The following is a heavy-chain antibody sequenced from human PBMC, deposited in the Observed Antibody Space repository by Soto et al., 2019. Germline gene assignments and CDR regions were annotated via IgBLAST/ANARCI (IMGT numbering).Heavy chain of an antibody. CDR3: AKDANCSGGSCYDYSYYYLDG. CDR2: ISGSGGST. Sequence: GGSLRLSCAASGFTFSSYAMSWVRQAPGKGLEWVSAISGSGGSTYYADSVKGRFTIFRDNSKNTLYLQMNSLRAEDTAVYYCAKDANCSGGSCYDYSYYYLDGWGKGTTVTVAS. D-gene: IGHD2-15*01. CDR1: GFTFSSYA. J-gene: IGHJ6*03. V-gene: IGHV3-23*01.